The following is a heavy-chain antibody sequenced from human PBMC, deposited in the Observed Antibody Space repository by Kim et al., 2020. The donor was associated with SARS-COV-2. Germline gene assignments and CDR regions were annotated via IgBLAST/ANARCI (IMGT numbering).Heavy chain of an antibody. CDR2: INTNTGDP. D-gene: IGHD6-6*01. CDR3: ARGGGSSWSHDAFDF. J-gene: IGHJ3*01. Sequence: ASVKVSCKASGYNFRTYAMNWVRQAPGQGLEWMGWINTNTGDPTYAQGFTGRFVFSLDTSVSTAYLQISSLKAEDTAIYYCARGGGSSWSHDAFDFWGQG. V-gene: IGHV7-4-1*02. CDR1: GYNFRTYA.